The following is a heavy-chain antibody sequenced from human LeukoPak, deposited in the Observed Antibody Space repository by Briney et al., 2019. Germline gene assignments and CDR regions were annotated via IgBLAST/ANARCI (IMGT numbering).Heavy chain of an antibody. CDR1: GFTFSSYW. CDR3: ASGWNTVVVPIDF. J-gene: IGHJ4*02. V-gene: IGHV3-74*01. CDR2: INSDGSST. D-gene: IGHD5-18*01. Sequence: GRSLRLSCTASGFTFSSYWMHWVRQAPGKGLVWVSRINSDGSSTSYADSVKGRFTISRDNAKNTLYLQMNSLRAEDTAVYYCASGWNTVVVPIDFWGQGNQVTVSS.